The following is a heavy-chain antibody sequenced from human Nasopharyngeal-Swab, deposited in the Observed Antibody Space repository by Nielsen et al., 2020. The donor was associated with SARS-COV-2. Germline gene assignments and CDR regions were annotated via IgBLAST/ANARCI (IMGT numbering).Heavy chain of an antibody. V-gene: IGHV3-7*01. CDR3: ARGDIVVVPAAILYYYYYMDV. D-gene: IGHD2-2*02. Sequence: ECLKISCAASGFTFSSYWMSWVRQAPGEGLEWVANIKQDGSEKYYVDSVKGRFTISRDNAKDSLYLQMNSLRAEDTAVYYCARGDIVVVPAAILYYYYYMDVWGKGTTVTVSS. CDR2: IKQDGSEK. CDR1: GFTFSSYW. J-gene: IGHJ6*03.